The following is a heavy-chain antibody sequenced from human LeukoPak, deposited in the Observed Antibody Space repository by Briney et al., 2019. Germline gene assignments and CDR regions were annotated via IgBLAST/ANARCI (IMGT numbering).Heavy chain of an antibody. V-gene: IGHV1-18*01. Sequence: ASVKVSCKASGYTFTSYGISWVRQAPGQGLEWMGWISAYNGNTNYAQKLQGRVTMTTDTSTSTAYMELRSLRSDNTAVYYCARVVVPAAILGGRHLTPIDYWGQGTLVTVSS. J-gene: IGHJ4*02. CDR3: ARVVVPAAILGGRHLTPIDY. CDR2: ISAYNGNT. CDR1: GYTFTSYG. D-gene: IGHD2-2*02.